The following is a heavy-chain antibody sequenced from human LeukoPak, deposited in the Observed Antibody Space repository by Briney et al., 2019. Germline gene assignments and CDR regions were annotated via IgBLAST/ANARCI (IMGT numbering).Heavy chain of an antibody. CDR3: ARSGEFLAMPSDI. CDR2: INKDGSEK. V-gene: IGHV3-7*01. J-gene: IGHJ3*02. D-gene: IGHD3-10*01. CDR1: GFTFSSYW. Sequence: GGSLRLSCAASGFTFSSYWMSWVRQAPGKGLEWVANINKDGSEKYYVGSVKGRFTISRDNAKNSLYLQMKSLRAEDTAVYYCARSGEFLAMPSDIWGQGTMVSVSS.